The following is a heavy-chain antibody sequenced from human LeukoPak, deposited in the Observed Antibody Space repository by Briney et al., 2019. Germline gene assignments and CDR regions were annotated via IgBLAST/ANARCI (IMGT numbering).Heavy chain of an antibody. D-gene: IGHD1-1*01. Sequence: GGSLRLSCAASGLPFSSYSMNWVRQAPGKGLEWVSYISASGSNIYYLDSVKGRFTVSRDNAMNSLFLQMDRPRAEDTAVYYCVRVKGTYFDFWGQGTLVTVSS. CDR2: ISASGSNI. CDR1: GLPFSSYS. V-gene: IGHV3-48*01. CDR3: VRVKGTYFDF. J-gene: IGHJ4*02.